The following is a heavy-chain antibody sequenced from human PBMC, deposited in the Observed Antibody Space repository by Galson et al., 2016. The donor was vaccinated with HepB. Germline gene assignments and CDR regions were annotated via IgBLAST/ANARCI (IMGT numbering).Heavy chain of an antibody. CDR2: ISYDGSNK. J-gene: IGHJ6*02. CDR3: ARVRSGYSGYANPYYYGMDV. CDR1: GFTFSTYA. V-gene: IGHV3-30*04. Sequence: SLRLSCAASGFTFSTYAMHWVRQAPGKGLEWVALISYDGSNKYYADPVKGRFTISRDNSKNTLYLRMNSLRAEDTAVYYCARVRSGYSGYANPYYYGMDVWGQGTTVTVSS. D-gene: IGHD5-12*01.